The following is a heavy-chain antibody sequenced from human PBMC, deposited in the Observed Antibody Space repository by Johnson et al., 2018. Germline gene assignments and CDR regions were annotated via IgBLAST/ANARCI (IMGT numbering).Heavy chain of an antibody. J-gene: IGHJ1*01. V-gene: IGHV3-23*01. CDR2: ISGSGGST. Sequence: EVQLLESGGGLVQPGGSLRLSCAASGFTFSSYAMSWVRQAPGKGLEWVSAISGSGGSTYYADSVKGRFTISRDNSKNTLYLQMNSLRAEDTAVFYCARESSGIAAGGTEYFQHWGQGTLVTVSS. D-gene: IGHD6-13*01. CDR1: GFTFSSYA. CDR3: ARESSGIAAGGTEYFQH.